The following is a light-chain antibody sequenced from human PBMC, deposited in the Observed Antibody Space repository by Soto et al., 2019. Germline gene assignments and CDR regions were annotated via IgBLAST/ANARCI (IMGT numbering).Light chain of an antibody. CDR1: SSNIGNNY. CDR2: DNN. Sequence: QSVLTQPPSMSAAPGQKVTISCSGSSSNIGNNYVAWYQQFPATAPKLLIYDNNQRPSGIPDRFSGSKSGTSATLGITGLQTGDEAFYYCGTWDTRLSGAVFGGGTQLTVL. J-gene: IGLJ7*01. V-gene: IGLV1-51*01. CDR3: GTWDTRLSGAV.